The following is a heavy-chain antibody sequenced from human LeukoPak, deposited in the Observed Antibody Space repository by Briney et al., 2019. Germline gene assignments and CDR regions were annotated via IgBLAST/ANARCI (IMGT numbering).Heavy chain of an antibody. J-gene: IGHJ4*02. D-gene: IGHD3-3*01. Sequence: GGSLRLSCAASGLSFSFYAMSWVRQAPGKGLEWVSVIYSGGSTYYADSVKGRFTISRDNSKNTLYLQMNSLRAEDTAVYYCVRGITIFGVVISPCDYWGQGTLVTVSS. CDR3: VRGITIFGVVISPCDY. V-gene: IGHV3-53*01. CDR1: GLSFSFYA. CDR2: IYSGGST.